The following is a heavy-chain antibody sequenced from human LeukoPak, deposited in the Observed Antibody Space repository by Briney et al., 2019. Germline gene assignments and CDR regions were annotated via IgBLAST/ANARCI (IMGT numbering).Heavy chain of an antibody. D-gene: IGHD6-19*01. CDR1: GYTFTGYY. CDR2: INPNSGGT. Sequence: ASVKVSCKASGYTFTGYYMHWVRQAPGQGLEWMGRINPNSGGTNYAQKFQGRVTMTRDTSISTAYMELSRLRSDDTAVYYCASPPQNGSGWYPNYFDYWGQGTLVTVSS. J-gene: IGHJ4*02. V-gene: IGHV1-2*06. CDR3: ASPPQNGSGWYPNYFDY.